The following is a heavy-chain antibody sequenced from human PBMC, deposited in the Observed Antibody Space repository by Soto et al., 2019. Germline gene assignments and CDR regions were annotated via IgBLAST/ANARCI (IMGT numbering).Heavy chain of an antibody. CDR2: IWYDGSYQ. Sequence: GESLRLSCKASGFTFSDFGMHWVRQAPGKGLEWVSAIWYDGSYQYYADPVRGRFTTSRDNSNNTLFLQMNSLRVEDTAVYYCARDRLITYGAKIAPDHWGQGALVTVSS. CDR1: GFTFSDFG. V-gene: IGHV3-33*01. CDR3: ARDRLITYGAKIAPDH. D-gene: IGHD3-16*01. J-gene: IGHJ5*02.